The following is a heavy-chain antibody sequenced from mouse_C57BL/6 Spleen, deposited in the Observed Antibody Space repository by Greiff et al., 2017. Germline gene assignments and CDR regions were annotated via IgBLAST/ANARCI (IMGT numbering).Heavy chain of an antibody. J-gene: IGHJ4*01. Sequence: VQLQQSGAELAKPGASEKLSCKASGYTFTSYWMHWVKQRPGQGLEWIGYINPSSGYTKYTQKFKDKATLTADKSSSTANMQLSSLTYEDSAVYYCARWGKAQALYAMDYWGQGTSVTVSS. CDR3: ARWGKAQALYAMDY. D-gene: IGHD3-2*02. CDR1: GYTFTSYW. V-gene: IGHV1-7*01. CDR2: INPSSGYT.